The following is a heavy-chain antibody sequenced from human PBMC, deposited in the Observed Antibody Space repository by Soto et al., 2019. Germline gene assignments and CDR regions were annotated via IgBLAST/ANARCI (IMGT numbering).Heavy chain of an antibody. J-gene: IGHJ6*02. CDR2: IRSKAYGGTT. D-gene: IGHD1-26*01. CDR3: TRDKWELLRGGYYYYGMDV. CDR1: GFTFGDYA. V-gene: IGHV3-49*04. Sequence: SLRISCPASGFTFGDYAMSWVRQAPGKGLERVGFIRSKAYGGTTEYAASVKGRFTISRDDSKSIAYLQMNSLKTEDTAVYYCTRDKWELLRGGYYYYGMDVWGQGTTVTVSS.